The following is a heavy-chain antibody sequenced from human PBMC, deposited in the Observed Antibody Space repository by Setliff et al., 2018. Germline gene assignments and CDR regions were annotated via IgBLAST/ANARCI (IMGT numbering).Heavy chain of an antibody. V-gene: IGHV1-24*01. D-gene: IGHD3-22*01. CDR2: FDPEDGET. CDR1: GYTLTELS. Sequence: ASVKVSCKVSGYTLTELSMHWVRQAPGKGLEWMGGFDPEDGETIYAQKFQGRVTMTEDTSTDTAYMALSSLRSEDTAVYYCAADYYDSSGYGYWGQGTLVTVSS. CDR3: AADYYDSSGYGY. J-gene: IGHJ4*02.